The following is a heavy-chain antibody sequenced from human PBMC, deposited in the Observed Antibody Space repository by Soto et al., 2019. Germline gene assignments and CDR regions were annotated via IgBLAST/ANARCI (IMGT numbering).Heavy chain of an antibody. Sequence: PGGSLGLSCAASGFTFDDYTMHWVRQAPGKGLEWVSLISWDGGSTYYADSVKGRFTISRDNSKNSLYLQMNSLRTEDTALYYCARMVRGDYYYYYGMDVWGQGTTVTVSS. CDR1: GFTFDDYT. V-gene: IGHV3-43*01. CDR3: ARMVRGDYYYYYGMDV. J-gene: IGHJ6*02. D-gene: IGHD3-10*01. CDR2: ISWDGGST.